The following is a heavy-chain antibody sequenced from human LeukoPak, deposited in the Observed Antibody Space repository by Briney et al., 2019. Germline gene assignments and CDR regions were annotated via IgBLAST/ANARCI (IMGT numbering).Heavy chain of an antibody. CDR1: GGSFSGYY. D-gene: IGHD3-10*01. J-gene: IGHJ4*02. CDR2: INHSGST. V-gene: IGHV4-34*01. Sequence: SETLSLTCAVYGGSFSGYYWNWIRQPPGKGLEWIGEINHSGSTNYNPSLKSRVTISVDTSKNQFSLKLSSVTAADTAVYYCARKPYYGSGSFDYWGQGTLVTVSS. CDR3: ARKPYYGSGSFDY.